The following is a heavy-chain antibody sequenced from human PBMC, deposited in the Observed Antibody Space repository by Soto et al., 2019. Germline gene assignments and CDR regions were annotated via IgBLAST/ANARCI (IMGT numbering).Heavy chain of an antibody. Sequence: QAPLVQSGAEVKKPGASVNISCKASGYTFTAYSMHWVLQAPGQGLELLGRINIGTGDTEYSHKFQGRVLIARDTSATTGYLEVSRRMSEDTAVYAGGRLVAMIYGMDAWGQGTTVTVSS. CDR3: GRLVAMIYGMDA. D-gene: IGHD5-12*01. CDR2: INIGTGDT. J-gene: IGHJ6*02. V-gene: IGHV1-3*04. CDR1: GYTFTAYS.